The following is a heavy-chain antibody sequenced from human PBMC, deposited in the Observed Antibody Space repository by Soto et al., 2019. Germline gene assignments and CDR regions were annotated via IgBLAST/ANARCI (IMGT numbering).Heavy chain of an antibody. CDR3: ARQSSIAALGSDY. Sequence: GGSLRLSCAASGFTFSSYWMHWVRQAPGKGLVWVSRINSDGSSTSYADSVKGRFTISRANAKNTLYLQMNSLRAEDTAVYYCARQSSIAALGSDYWGQGTLVTVSS. V-gene: IGHV3-74*01. CDR2: INSDGSST. D-gene: IGHD6-6*01. J-gene: IGHJ4*02. CDR1: GFTFSSYW.